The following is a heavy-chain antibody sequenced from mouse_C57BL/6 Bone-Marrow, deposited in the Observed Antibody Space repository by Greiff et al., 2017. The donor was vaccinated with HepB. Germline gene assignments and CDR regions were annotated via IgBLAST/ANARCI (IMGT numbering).Heavy chain of an antibody. V-gene: IGHV1-61*01. Sequence: VKLQQSGAELVRPGSSVKLSCKASGYTFTSYWMDWVKQRPGQGLEWIGNIYPSDSETHYNQKFKDKATLTVDKSSSTAYMQLSSLTSEDSAVYYCARGYYYGSSYWYFDVWGTGTTVTVSS. D-gene: IGHD1-1*01. CDR3: ARGYYYGSSYWYFDV. CDR2: IYPSDSET. CDR1: GYTFTSYW. J-gene: IGHJ1*03.